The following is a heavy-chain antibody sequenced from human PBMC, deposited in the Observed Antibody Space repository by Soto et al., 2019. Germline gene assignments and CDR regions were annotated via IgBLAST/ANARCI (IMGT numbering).Heavy chain of an antibody. V-gene: IGHV3-23*01. CDR3: AKGVRPLPPWHFDS. CDR2: MSPDGGSK. Sequence: PGGSLRLSCEGTGFIFRDHGMAWVRQAPGKGLEWVSSMSPDGGSKYFARFLRGRFIISRDNSQNSFFLQMTRLTPEDTAVYYCAKGVRPLPPWHFDSWGQGSLVVVSS. CDR1: GFIFRDHG. J-gene: IGHJ4*02. D-gene: IGHD2-15*01.